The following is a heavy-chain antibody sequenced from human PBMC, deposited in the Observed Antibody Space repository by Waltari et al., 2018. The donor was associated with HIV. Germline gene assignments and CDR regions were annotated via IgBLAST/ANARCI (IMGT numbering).Heavy chain of an antibody. Sequence: QVHLVESGGGLVKPGGSLRLSCAASGFTFSDYYMSWFRQAPGKGLEWFSYMSGSGDTVHYTDAVKGRFTFSRDNAKNSLYLQMNSLRAEDAAVYCCARGNNWNDSPYYYYGMDVWGQGTTVTVSS. J-gene: IGHJ6*02. CDR2: MSGSGDTV. CDR1: GFTFSDYY. D-gene: IGHD1-1*01. CDR3: ARGNNWNDSPYYYYGMDV. V-gene: IGHV3-11*01.